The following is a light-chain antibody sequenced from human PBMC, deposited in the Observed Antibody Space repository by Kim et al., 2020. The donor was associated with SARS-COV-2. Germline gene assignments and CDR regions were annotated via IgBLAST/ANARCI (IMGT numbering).Light chain of an antibody. CDR3: SSYATTSLV. CDR2: DVS. V-gene: IGLV2-14*03. CDR1: SRDIGAYNY. J-gene: IGLJ2*01. Sequence: PGQSITISCPGSSRDIGAYNYVSWYQQHPGKAPKLIIYDVSNRPSGVSYRFSGSKSGNTASLTISGLQAEDEADYYCSSYATTSLVFGGGTQLTVL.